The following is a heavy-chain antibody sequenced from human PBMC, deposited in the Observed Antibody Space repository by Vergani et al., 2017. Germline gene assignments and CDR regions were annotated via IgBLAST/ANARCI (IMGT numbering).Heavy chain of an antibody. D-gene: IGHD6-19*01. CDR1: GFTFSSYG. CDR3: AGDGVRGGLGDAFDI. CDR2: IWYDGSNK. V-gene: IGHV3-33*01. J-gene: IGHJ3*02. Sequence: QVQLVESGGGVVQPGRSLRLSCAASGFTFSSYGMHWVRQAPGKGLEWVAVIWYDGSNKYYADSVKGRFTIARDNSKNTLYLQMNSLRAEDTAVYDCAGDGVRGGLGDAFDIGSQGTMVTVSS.